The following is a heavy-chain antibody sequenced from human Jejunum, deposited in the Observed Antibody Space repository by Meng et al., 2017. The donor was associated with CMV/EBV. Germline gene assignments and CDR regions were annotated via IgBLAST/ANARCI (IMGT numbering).Heavy chain of an antibody. CDR1: GTISSSNYY. CDR2: IYYSGST. J-gene: IGHJ4*02. D-gene: IGHD3-10*01. CDR3: ARHAAFGSGTYYYFDY. Sequence: GTISSSNYYWGWIRQPPGKGLEWIGSIYYSGSTYYNASLKSRVTISVDRSKNQFSLKLSSVAAADTAVYYCARHAAFGSGTYYYFDYWGQGILVTVSS. V-gene: IGHV4-39*01.